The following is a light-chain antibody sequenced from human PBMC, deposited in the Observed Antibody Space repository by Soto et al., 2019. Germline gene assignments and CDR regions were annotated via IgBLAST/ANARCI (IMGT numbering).Light chain of an antibody. CDR1: SSDVGGYNY. CDR3: ISYSSSSTRV. Sequence: QSALTQPASVSGSPGQSITISCTGTSSDVGGYNYVSWYQQHPGKVPKLMIYGVSNRPSGVSNRFSGSKSGNTASLPISGLQAEDEADYYCISYSSSSTRVFGGGTKLTVL. V-gene: IGLV2-14*01. J-gene: IGLJ3*02. CDR2: GVS.